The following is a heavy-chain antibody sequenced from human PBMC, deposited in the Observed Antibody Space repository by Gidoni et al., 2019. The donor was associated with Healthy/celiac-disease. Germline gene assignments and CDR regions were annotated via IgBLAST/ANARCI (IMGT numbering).Heavy chain of an antibody. V-gene: IGHV3-30*18. J-gene: IGHJ4*02. D-gene: IGHD1-26*01. CDR2: ISYDGSNK. CDR3: AKLVGATVGPDDY. Sequence: QVQLVESGGGVVKPGRSLRLSCAASGFTFRSYGMHWVSQAPGKGVEWVTVISYDGSNKYYADSVKGRITISRDNSKNTLYLQMNSLRAEDTAVYYCAKLVGATVGPDDYWGQGTLVTVSS. CDR1: GFTFRSYG.